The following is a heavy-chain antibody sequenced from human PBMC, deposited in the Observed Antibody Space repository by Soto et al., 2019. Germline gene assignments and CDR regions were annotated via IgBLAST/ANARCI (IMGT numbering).Heavy chain of an antibody. V-gene: IGHV4-59*01. CDR1: GGSISSYY. J-gene: IGHJ4*02. CDR2: MRNSGIT. CDR3: ARRYSGDYSDYFDY. Sequence: SETLSLTCTVSGGSISSYYWSWIRQPPGKGLEWIGYMRNSGITSYHPSLKSRVSISLDTSKNQFSLNLASVTAADTAVYFCARRYSGDYSDYFDYWGQGTPVTVSS. D-gene: IGHD5-12*01.